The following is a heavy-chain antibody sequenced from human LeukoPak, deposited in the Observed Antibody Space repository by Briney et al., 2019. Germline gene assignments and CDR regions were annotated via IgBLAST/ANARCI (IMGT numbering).Heavy chain of an antibody. CDR2: ISSSGSTI. J-gene: IGHJ4*02. CDR1: GFTFSDYY. Sequence: GGSLRLSCAASGFTFSDYYMSWIRQAPGKGLEWVSYISSSGSTIYYADSVKGRFTISRDNAKNSLYLQMNSLRAEDTAVSYCASIRVVPAAPHFAYWGQGTLVTVSS. V-gene: IGHV3-11*04. D-gene: IGHD2-2*01. CDR3: ASIRVVPAAPHFAY.